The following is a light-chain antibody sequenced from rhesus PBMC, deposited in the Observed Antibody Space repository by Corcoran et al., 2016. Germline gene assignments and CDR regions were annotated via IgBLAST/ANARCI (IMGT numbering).Light chain of an antibody. CDR1: ENVNNY. CDR3: QHSYGTPLT. CDR2: AAS. J-gene: IGKJ4*01. Sequence: DIQMTQSPSSLSASVGDRVTITCRASENVNNYLHWYQQKPGKAPKLLIYAASTLQSGAPSRFSGSGSGTDYTFTISSLQPEDVATYYCQHSYGTPLTFGGGTKVEIK. V-gene: IGKV1-74*01.